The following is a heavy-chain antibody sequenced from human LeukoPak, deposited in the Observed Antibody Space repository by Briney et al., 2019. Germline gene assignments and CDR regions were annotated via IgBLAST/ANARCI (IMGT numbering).Heavy chain of an antibody. D-gene: IGHD1-26*01. CDR3: ARESSKWELLYFDS. CDR2: IDYRGFT. CDR1: GGSVTSDGYY. Sequence: PSQTLSLTCTVSGGSVTSDGYYWSWIRQHPGRGLEWLGYIDYRGFTSYNPSLKSRLTISLDKSLNQFSLDLTSLTAADTAVYYCARESSKWELLYFDSWGQGTLVTVSS. J-gene: IGHJ4*02. V-gene: IGHV4-31*03.